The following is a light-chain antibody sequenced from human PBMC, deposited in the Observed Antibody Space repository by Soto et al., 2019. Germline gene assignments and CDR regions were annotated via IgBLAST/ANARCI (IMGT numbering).Light chain of an antibody. CDR2: YDS. Sequence: SYELTQPPSVSVAPGKTARITCGGNNIGSKSGHWYQQKPGQAPVLGIYYDSDRPSGIPERFSGSNSGNTGTLTISRVEAGDEADYYCQVWDSSSVVFGGGTKLTVL. V-gene: IGLV3-21*04. CDR1: NIGSKS. J-gene: IGLJ2*01. CDR3: QVWDSSSVV.